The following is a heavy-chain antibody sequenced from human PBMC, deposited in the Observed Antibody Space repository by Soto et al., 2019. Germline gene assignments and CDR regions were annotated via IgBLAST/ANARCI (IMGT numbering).Heavy chain of an antibody. J-gene: IGHJ5*02. CDR3: AKSGTGDRGYNWFDP. D-gene: IGHD3-10*01. Sequence: QPGGSLRLSCAASGFTFSSYGMHWVRQAPGKGLEWVAVISYDGSNKYYADSVKGRFTISRDNSKNTLYLQMNSLRAEDTAVYYCAKSGTGDRGYNWFDPWGQGTLVTVSS. V-gene: IGHV3-30*18. CDR1: GFTFSSYG. CDR2: ISYDGSNK.